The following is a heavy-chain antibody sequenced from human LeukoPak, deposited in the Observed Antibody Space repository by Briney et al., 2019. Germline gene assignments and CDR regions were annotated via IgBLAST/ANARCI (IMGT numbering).Heavy chain of an antibody. Sequence: SETLSLTCTVSGGSISSYYWSWIRQPPGKGLEWIGYIYYSGSTNYNPSLKSRATISVDTSKNQFSLKLSSVTAADTAVYYCARREGIAARPGHAFDIWGQGTMVTVSS. J-gene: IGHJ3*02. CDR3: ARREGIAARPGHAFDI. D-gene: IGHD6-6*01. CDR2: IYYSGST. CDR1: GGSISSYY. V-gene: IGHV4-59*08.